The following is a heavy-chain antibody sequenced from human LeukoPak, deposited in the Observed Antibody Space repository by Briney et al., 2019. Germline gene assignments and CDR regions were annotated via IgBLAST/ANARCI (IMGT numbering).Heavy chain of an antibody. J-gene: IGHJ4*02. CDR3: ARDDR. CDR1: GFTVRRNY. V-gene: IGHV3-66*01. CDR2: IYSGGST. Sequence: PGGSLRLSCAASGFTVRRNYMSWVRQAPGKGVGWVSVIYSGGSTYYADSVKRRLTISRDNSKNTLYLQMNSLRAEDTAVYYCARDDRWGQGTLVTVSS.